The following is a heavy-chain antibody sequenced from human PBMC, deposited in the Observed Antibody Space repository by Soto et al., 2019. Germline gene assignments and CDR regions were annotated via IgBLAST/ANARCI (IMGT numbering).Heavy chain of an antibody. J-gene: IGHJ4*02. V-gene: IGHV4-30-2*01. CDR2: IYHSGST. Sequence: SETLSLTSSVSDGSISSVCYSWSRIRQPPGKGLEWIGYIYHSGSTYYNPSLKSRVTISVDRSKNQFSLKLSSVTAADTAVYYCAREVEYYGSGSSHYFDFWGQGTLVTGSS. CDR3: AREVEYYGSGSSHYFDF. CDR1: DGSISSVCYS. D-gene: IGHD3-10*01.